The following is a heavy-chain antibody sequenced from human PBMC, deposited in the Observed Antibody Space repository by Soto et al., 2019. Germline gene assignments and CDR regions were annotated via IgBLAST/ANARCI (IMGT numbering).Heavy chain of an antibody. Sequence: GGSLRLSCVVSGFTFSSYSMNWVRLAPGKGLEWLSYISGSSTVISYADSVRGRFTISRDNAKNSVYLQMNSLRAEDSAVYYCAFRYYGGSAGLLYHWGQGSLVTVSS. V-gene: IGHV3-48*01. CDR1: GFTFSSYS. J-gene: IGHJ5*02. CDR3: AFRYYGGSAGLLYH. CDR2: ISGSSTVI. D-gene: IGHD4-17*01.